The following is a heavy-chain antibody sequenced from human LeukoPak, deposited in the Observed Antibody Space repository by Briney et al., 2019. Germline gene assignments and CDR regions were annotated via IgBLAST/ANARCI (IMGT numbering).Heavy chain of an antibody. D-gene: IGHD5-24*01. CDR1: GNSISSGDNY. CDR3: ASTEMATRNFDY. V-gene: IGHV4-61*08. Sequence: SETLSLTCTVSGNSISSGDNYWSWIRQPPGKGLEWIGYIYYSGSTSYNPSLKSRVTISVDTSKNQFSLKLSSVTAADTAVYYCASTEMATRNFDYWGQGTLVTVSS. J-gene: IGHJ4*02. CDR2: IYYSGST.